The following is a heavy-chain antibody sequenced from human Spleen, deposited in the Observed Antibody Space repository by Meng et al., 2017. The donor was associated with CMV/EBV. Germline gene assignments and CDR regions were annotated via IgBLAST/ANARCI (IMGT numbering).Heavy chain of an antibody. Sequence: ASVKVSCKASGYTFTDYYMHWVRQAPGQGLEWMGWINPNSGGTSYAQNFQGRVTMTRDTSITTAYMELSGLRSDDTAVYYCARRDSDRSYYGMDVWGQGTTVTVSS. CDR2: INPNSGGT. J-gene: IGHJ6*02. CDR3: ARRDSDRSYYGMDV. V-gene: IGHV1-2*02. CDR1: GYTFTDYY. D-gene: IGHD5-24*01.